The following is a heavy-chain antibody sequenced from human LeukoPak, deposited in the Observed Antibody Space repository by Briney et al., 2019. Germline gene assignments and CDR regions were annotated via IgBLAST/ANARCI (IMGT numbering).Heavy chain of an antibody. Sequence: PGGSLRLSCAASGFTFSSYAMRWVRQAPGKGLEWVSGISGSGGNTYYADSVKGRSTISRDNSKNTLYLQMNSLRADDTAVYYCAKTHSGYSSGAGDYWGQGTLITVSS. CDR2: ISGSGGNT. CDR3: AKTHSGYSSGAGDY. D-gene: IGHD6-19*01. J-gene: IGHJ4*02. V-gene: IGHV3-23*01. CDR1: GFTFSSYA.